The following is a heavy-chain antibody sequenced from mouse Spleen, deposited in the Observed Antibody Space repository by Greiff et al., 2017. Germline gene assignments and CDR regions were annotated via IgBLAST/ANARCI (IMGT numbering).Heavy chain of an antibody. CDR1: GFTFRSYT. J-gene: IGHJ2*01. V-gene: IGHV5-6-4*01. CDR2: ISNDGSYT. CDR3: TRENWDYFDY. D-gene: IGHD4-1*01. Sequence: EVMLVESGGGLVKPGGSLKLSCAASGFTFRSYTMLWVRQTPEKRLEWVATISNDGSYTYYPDSVKGRFTISRDNAKNTLYLQMSSLKSEDTAMYYCTRENWDYFDYWGQGTTLTVSS.